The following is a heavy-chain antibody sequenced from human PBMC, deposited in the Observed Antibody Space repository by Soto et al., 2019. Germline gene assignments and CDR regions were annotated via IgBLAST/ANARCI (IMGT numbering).Heavy chain of an antibody. CDR2: IKTDGSFS. D-gene: IGHD4-17*01. V-gene: IGHV3-74*01. CDR1: GFTFSSYY. J-gene: IGHJ4*02. CDR3: ARGFYGDPPALDY. Sequence: EVQLVESGGGLVQPGGSLSLSCAASGFTFSSYYMHWVRQAPGKGLVWISRIKTDGSFSSYADSVKGRFTISRDNARNTLFLQMNSLSDDDTAVYYCARGFYGDPPALDYWVQGTLVSVSS.